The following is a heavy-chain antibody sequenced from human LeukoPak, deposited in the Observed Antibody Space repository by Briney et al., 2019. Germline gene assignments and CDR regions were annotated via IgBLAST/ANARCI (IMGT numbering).Heavy chain of an antibody. V-gene: IGHV4-34*01. CDR3: ARNAWRNAFDI. Sequence: SETLSLTCAVYGGSFSGYFWSWIRQPPGKGLEWIGEINRSGSTTYNPSLKSRVTISVDTSKNQFSLKLSSVTAADTAVYYCARNAWRNAFDIWGQGTMVTVSS. CDR2: INRSGST. CDR1: GGSFSGYF. D-gene: IGHD3-3*01. J-gene: IGHJ3*02.